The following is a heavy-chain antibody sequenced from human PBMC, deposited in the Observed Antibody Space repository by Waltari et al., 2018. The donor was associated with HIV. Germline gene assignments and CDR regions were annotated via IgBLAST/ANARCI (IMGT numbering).Heavy chain of an antibody. CDR2: INPNSGGT. J-gene: IGHJ4*02. CDR3: ATPSYDSSGYYSAGSEFDY. V-gene: IGHV1-2*02. D-gene: IGHD3-22*01. CDR1: GYTFTGYY. Sequence: QVQLVQSGAEVKKPGASVKVSCKASGYTFTGYYIHWVRQAPGQGLEWMGCINPNSGGTNYAQNFQGRVTMTRDTSISTAYMELSRLRSDDTAVYYCATPSYDSSGYYSAGSEFDYWGQGTLVTVSS.